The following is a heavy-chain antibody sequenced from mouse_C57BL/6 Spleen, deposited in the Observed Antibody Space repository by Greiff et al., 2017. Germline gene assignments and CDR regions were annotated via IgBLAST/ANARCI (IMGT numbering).Heavy chain of an antibody. CDR1: GFTFSSYA. Sequence: DVKLVESGGGLVKPGGSLKLSCAASGFTFSSYAMSWGRQTPEKRLEWVATISDGGSYTYYPDNVKGRFTISRDNAKNNLYLQMSHLKSEDTAMYYCARVRDGYSWYFDVWGTGTTVTVSS. D-gene: IGHD2-3*01. J-gene: IGHJ1*03. V-gene: IGHV5-4*03. CDR3: ARVRDGYSWYFDV. CDR2: ISDGGSYT.